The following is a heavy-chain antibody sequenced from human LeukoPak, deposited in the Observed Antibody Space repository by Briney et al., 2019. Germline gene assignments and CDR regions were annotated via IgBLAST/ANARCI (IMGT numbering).Heavy chain of an antibody. D-gene: IGHD3/OR15-3a*01. Sequence: GGSLRLSCAASGINFSDSEMNWVRQAPGKGLEWVSYISSSGTTIYYADSVKGRFTISGDNAKNSLYLQMHSLRAEDTAVYYCARGVPTGYYTSCYDYWGQGTLVTVSS. CDR1: GINFSDSE. J-gene: IGHJ4*02. CDR2: ISSSGTTI. CDR3: ARGVPTGYYTSCYDY. V-gene: IGHV3-48*03.